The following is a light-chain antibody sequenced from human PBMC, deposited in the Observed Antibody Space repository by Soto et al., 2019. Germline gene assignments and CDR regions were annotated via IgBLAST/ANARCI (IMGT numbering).Light chain of an antibody. CDR1: QSVSSN. Sequence: EIVLTQSPAPLSVSTGDRATLSCRASQSVSSNLAWYQQKPGQAPRLLIYGASTRATGIPARFSGSGSGTEFTLTISSLQSEDFAVYYCQQYNNWPPITFGQGTRLEIK. V-gene: IGKV3-15*01. CDR2: GAS. CDR3: QQYNNWPPIT. J-gene: IGKJ5*01.